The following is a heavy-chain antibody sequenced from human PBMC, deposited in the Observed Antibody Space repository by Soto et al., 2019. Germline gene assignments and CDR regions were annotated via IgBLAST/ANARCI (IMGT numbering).Heavy chain of an antibody. CDR3: ARDWQWLGFDY. Sequence: GGSLRLSCATSGFTFSASVIHWIRQAPGKGLEWVAVISYDETEKYGDSVKGRFTLSRDNSKNTLYLQMNSLRAEDTAVYYCARDWQWLGFDYWGQGSLVTV. CDR2: ISYDETEK. J-gene: IGHJ4*02. V-gene: IGHV3-30*03. D-gene: IGHD6-19*01. CDR1: GFTFSASV.